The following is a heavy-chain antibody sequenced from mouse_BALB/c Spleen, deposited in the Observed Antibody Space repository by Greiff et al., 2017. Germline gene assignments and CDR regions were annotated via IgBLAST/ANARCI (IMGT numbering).Heavy chain of an antibody. J-gene: IGHJ2*01. CDR2: ISSGGST. Sequence: EVQRVESGGGLVKPGGSLKLSCAASGFTFSSYAMSWVRQTPEKRLEWVASISSGGSTYYPDSVKGRFTISRDNARNILYLQMSSLRSEDTAMYYCASWVITTTGGDWGQGTTLTVSS. V-gene: IGHV5-6-5*01. D-gene: IGHD1-1*01. CDR3: ASWVITTTGGD. CDR1: GFTFSSYA.